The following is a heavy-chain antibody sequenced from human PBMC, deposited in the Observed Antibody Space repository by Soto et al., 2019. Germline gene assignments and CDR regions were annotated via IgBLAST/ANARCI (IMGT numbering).Heavy chain of an antibody. CDR1: GFTVSSNY. D-gene: IGHD2-15*01. J-gene: IGHJ4*02. Sequence: GGSLRLSCAASGFTVSSNYMSWVRQAPGKGLEWVSVIYSGGSTYYADSVKGRFTISRDISENTLYLQMSSLRAEDTAVYYCARTCSGGTCSFDYWGQGTLVTVSS. V-gene: IGHV3-66*01. CDR2: IYSGGST. CDR3: ARTCSGGTCSFDY.